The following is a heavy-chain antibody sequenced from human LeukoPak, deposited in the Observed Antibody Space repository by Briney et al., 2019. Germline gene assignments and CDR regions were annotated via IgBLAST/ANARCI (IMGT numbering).Heavy chain of an antibody. CDR2: IIPIFGTA. V-gene: IGHV1-69*13. J-gene: IGHJ4*02. CDR3: AKELYGSGSYVGY. CDR1: GGTXSSYA. D-gene: IGHD3-10*01. Sequence: SVKVSCKASGGTXSSYAISGVRQAPGQGLEWMGGIIPIFGTANYAQKFQGRVTITADESTSTAYMELSNLRSEDTAVYYCAKELYGSGSYVGYWGQGTLVTVSS.